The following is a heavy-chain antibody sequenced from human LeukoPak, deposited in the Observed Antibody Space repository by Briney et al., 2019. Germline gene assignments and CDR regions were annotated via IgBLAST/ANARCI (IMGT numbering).Heavy chain of an antibody. CDR1: GGSISSHY. Sequence: RASETLSLTCTVSGGSISSHYWSWIRQPPGKGLEWIGYIYYSGSTNYNPSLKSRVTISVDTSKNQFSLKLSSVTAADTAVYYCARWTSTRSFDYWGQGTLVTLSS. CDR3: ARWTSTRSFDY. J-gene: IGHJ4*02. CDR2: IYYSGST. D-gene: IGHD3/OR15-3a*01. V-gene: IGHV4-59*11.